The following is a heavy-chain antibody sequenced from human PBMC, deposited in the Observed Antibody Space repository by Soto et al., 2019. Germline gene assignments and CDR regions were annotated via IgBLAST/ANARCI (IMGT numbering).Heavy chain of an antibody. CDR1: GFTFNNYW. J-gene: IGHJ4*02. D-gene: IGHD1-1*01. V-gene: IGHV3-7*01. CDR3: ARWATSRTTTGFDT. Sequence: EGQLVESGGGLVQPGGSLRLSCAASGFTFNNYWMSWVRQAPGKGLEWVANIKQDGSEKYYIDSVKGRFTISRDNAKNSLYLQMDSLRLEDTAVYYCARWATSRTTTGFDTWGQGTLVTVSS. CDR2: IKQDGSEK.